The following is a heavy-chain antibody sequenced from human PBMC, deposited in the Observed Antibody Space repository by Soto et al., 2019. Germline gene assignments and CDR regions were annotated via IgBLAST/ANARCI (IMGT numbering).Heavy chain of an antibody. CDR3: ARASYGMDV. CDR1: GGSFSGYY. CDR2: INHSGST. V-gene: IGHV4-34*01. J-gene: IGHJ6*02. Sequence: SETLSLTCAVYGGSFSGYYWSWIRQPPGKGLEWIGEINHSGSTNYNPSLKSRVTISVDTSKNQFSLKLSSVTAADTAVYYCARASYGMDVWGQGTTVTVSS.